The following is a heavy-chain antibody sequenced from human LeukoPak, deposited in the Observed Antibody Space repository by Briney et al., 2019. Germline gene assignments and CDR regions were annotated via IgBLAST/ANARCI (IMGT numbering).Heavy chain of an antibody. J-gene: IGHJ4*02. CDR1: GFTFSSYW. Sequence: PGGSLRLSCAASGFTFSSYWMHWVRQAPGKGLVWVSRINSDGSSTSYADSVKGRFTISRDNSKNTLYLQMSSLRAEDTAVYYCVKARIAAAGTLSDYWGQGTLVTVSS. CDR2: INSDGSST. D-gene: IGHD6-13*01. CDR3: VKARIAAAGTLSDY. V-gene: IGHV3-74*01.